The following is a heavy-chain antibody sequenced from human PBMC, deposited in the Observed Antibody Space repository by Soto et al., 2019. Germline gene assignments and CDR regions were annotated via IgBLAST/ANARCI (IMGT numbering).Heavy chain of an antibody. CDR1: GGSISSYY. V-gene: IGHV4-4*07. CDR2: IYTSGST. CDR3: ARDLGIAAAGNWFDP. J-gene: IGHJ5*02. D-gene: IGHD6-13*01. Sequence: LSENLSLTCTVSGGSISSYYWSWIRQPAGKGLEWIGRIYTSGSTNYNPSLKSRVTMSVDTSKNQFSLKLSSVTAADTAVYYCARDLGIAAAGNWFDPWGQGTLVTVSS.